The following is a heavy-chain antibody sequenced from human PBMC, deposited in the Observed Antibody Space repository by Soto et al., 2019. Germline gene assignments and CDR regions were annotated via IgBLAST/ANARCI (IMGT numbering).Heavy chain of an antibody. J-gene: IGHJ6*02. CDR2: INHSGIT. CDR3: ARAGSSVPYRRGIGYYGMDV. D-gene: IGHD2-2*03. CDR1: GGSFSGYY. Sequence: QVQLQQWGAGLLKPSETLSLTCVVNGGSFSGYYWSWVRLPPGKGLEWIGEINHSGITDTNPSLKSRFTIAVDGSRNQFSLNLTSVTAADTAVYFCARAGSSVPYRRGIGYYGMDVWGQGTTVNVSS. V-gene: IGHV4-34*01.